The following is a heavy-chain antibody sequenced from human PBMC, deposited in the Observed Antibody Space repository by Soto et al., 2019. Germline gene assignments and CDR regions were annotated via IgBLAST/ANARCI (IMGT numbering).Heavy chain of an antibody. J-gene: IGHJ5*02. V-gene: IGHV1-24*01. Sequence: ASVKVSCKVSGYTLTELSMHWVRQAPGKGLEWMGGFDPEDGETIYAQKFQGRVTMTEDTSTDPAYMELSSLRSEDTAVYYCATSLGYDFWSGYYTGSSRWFDPWGQGTLVTVSS. CDR3: ATSLGYDFWSGYYTGSSRWFDP. D-gene: IGHD3-3*01. CDR2: FDPEDGET. CDR1: GYTLTELS.